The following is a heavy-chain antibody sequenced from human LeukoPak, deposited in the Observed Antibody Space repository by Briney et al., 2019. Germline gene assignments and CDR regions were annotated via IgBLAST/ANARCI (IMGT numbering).Heavy chain of an antibody. CDR2: ISPYNGNT. CDR1: GYTFTTYG. V-gene: IGHV1-18*01. Sequence: GASVKISCKASGYTFTTYGISWVRQAPGQGLEWMGWISPYNGNTNYAEKVQGRITMTTDTYTRTVSMELGSLTSDDTAVYYCARELSYYGSGNYYQGRGYYFDYWGQGTLLTLSS. CDR3: ARELSYYGSGNYYQGRGYYFDY. D-gene: IGHD3-10*01. J-gene: IGHJ4*02.